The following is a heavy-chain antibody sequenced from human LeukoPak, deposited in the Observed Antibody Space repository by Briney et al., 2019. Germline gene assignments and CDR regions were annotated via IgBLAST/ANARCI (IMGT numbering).Heavy chain of an antibody. CDR1: GYTFTNND. CDR3: TRGRAAGD. V-gene: IGHV1-8*01. CDR2: VSPDSGDT. J-gene: IGHJ4*02. D-gene: IGHD6-19*01. Sequence: ASVKVSCKASGYTFTNNDINWVRQGTRQGIEWMGWVSPDSGDTGYAPNFRGRVTMITDTSINTAYMELTSLTSEDTAIYYCTRGRAAGDWGQGTLVTVSS.